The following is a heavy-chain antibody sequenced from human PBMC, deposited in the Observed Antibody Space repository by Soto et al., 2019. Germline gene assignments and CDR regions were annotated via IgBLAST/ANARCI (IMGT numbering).Heavy chain of an antibody. CDR1: GFTFSSYA. CDR3: ANDRYFVAVGNWFDP. CDR2: MSGSGGSI. V-gene: IGHV3-23*01. Sequence: EVQLLESGGGLVQPGGSLRLSCAASGFTFSSYARSWVRQAPGNGLEWGSAMSGSGGSIYYADSVKGRFTISRDKSKNRLYLHMNSLIAVDTAVYYCANDRYFVAVGNWFDPRVQGTLVTAS. J-gene: IGHJ5*02. D-gene: IGHD6-19*01.